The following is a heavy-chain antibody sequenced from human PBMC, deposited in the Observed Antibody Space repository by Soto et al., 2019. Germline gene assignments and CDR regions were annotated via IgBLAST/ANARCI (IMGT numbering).Heavy chain of an antibody. Sequence: QVHLQESGPGLLKPSETLSLTCTVSGVSVSSYYWSWIRQSPGKGLEWLAYIFYSGSINYNPSLKSRAFVSVDTSRNQFSLRLSSLTAADTAVYYCARGGVAVTDTAPYYCDQWGQGTLVTVSS. CDR3: ARGGVAVTDTAPYYCDQ. V-gene: IGHV4-59*02. D-gene: IGHD2-21*02. J-gene: IGHJ4*02. CDR1: GVSVSSYY. CDR2: IFYSGSI.